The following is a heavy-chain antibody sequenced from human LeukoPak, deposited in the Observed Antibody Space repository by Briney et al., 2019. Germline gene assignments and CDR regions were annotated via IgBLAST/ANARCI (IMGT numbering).Heavy chain of an antibody. D-gene: IGHD5-12*01. CDR3: ARGTWMATAYYFDY. CDR2: IYYSGST. V-gene: IGHV4-59*01. CDR1: GGSISSYY. J-gene: IGHJ4*02. Sequence: PSETLSLTCTVSGGSISSYYWSWIRQPPGKGLEWIGYIYYSGSTNYNPSLKSRVTISVDTSKNQFSLKLSSVTAADTAVYYCARGTWMATAYYFDYWGQGTLVTVSS.